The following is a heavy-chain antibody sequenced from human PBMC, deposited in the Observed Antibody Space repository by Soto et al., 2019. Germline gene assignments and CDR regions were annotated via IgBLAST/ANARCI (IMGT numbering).Heavy chain of an antibody. J-gene: IGHJ6*02. Sequence: SETLSLTCTVSGGSISSYYWSRIRQPPGKGLEWIGYIYYSGSTNYNPSLKSRVTISVDTSKNQFSLKLSSVTAADTAVYYCARDLRDIAAAGRGGEYYGMDVWGQGTTVTVSS. D-gene: IGHD6-13*01. CDR1: GGSISSYY. CDR2: IYYSGST. V-gene: IGHV4-59*01. CDR3: ARDLRDIAAAGRGGEYYGMDV.